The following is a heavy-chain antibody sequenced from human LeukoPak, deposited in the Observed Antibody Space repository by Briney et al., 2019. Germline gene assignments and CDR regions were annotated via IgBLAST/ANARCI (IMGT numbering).Heavy chain of an antibody. V-gene: IGHV3-7*01. CDR3: VRDESAVPTYRFDY. D-gene: IGHD4-17*01. J-gene: IGHJ4*02. CDR2: IKEDGSQK. CDR1: GFSFRNYG. Sequence: PGGSLRLSCVVSGFSFRNYGMSWVRQAPGKGLEWVGNIKEDGSQKNYVGPVKGRFTISRDNAKNSLYLEMNSLRAEDTAVYYCVRDESAVPTYRFDYWGPGTLVAVSS.